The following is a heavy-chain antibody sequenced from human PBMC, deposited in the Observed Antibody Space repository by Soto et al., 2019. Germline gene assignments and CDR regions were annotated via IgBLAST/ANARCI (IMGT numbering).Heavy chain of an antibody. D-gene: IGHD2-2*01. J-gene: IGHJ4*02. V-gene: IGHV4-59*01. CDR2: MYYSGRT. CDR1: GGSISSYY. Sequence: QVQLQESGPGLVKPSETLSLTCTVSGGSISSYYWSWIRQPPGKGLEWIGYMYYSGRTNYNPSLKSPVTISVDTSKNQFSLKLSSVTAADTAVYYCARASCISTSCYAWELGFDYWGQGTLVTVSS. CDR3: ARASCISTSCYAWELGFDY.